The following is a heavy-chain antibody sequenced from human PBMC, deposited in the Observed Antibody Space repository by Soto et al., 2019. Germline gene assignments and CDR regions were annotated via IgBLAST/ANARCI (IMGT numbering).Heavy chain of an antibody. CDR2: MNPNSGNT. V-gene: IGHV1-8*01. D-gene: IGHD4-17*01. CDR3: ARGGYSYGDYPFYYYMDV. CDR1: GYTFTSYD. J-gene: IGHJ6*03. Sequence: ASVKVSCKASGYTFTSYDINWVRQATGQGLEWMGWMNPNSGNTGYAQKLQGRVTMTRNTSISTAYMELSSLRSEDTAVYYCARGGYSYGDYPFYYYMDVWGKGTTVTVSS.